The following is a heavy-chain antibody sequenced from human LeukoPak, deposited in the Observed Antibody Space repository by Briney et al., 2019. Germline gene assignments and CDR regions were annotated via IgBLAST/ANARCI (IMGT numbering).Heavy chain of an antibody. CDR1: GGSLSTYY. J-gene: IGHJ4*02. D-gene: IGHD6-19*01. CDR3: ASIAVRNNYFEY. CDR2: MRYSGST. Sequence: PSDPLSLTCTVSGGSLSTYYWSWIRRPTGKGLEWIGYMRYSGSTNYNHSLKTRATASVDMSKNQLSLKLSSVTAADTAVYYCASIAVRNNYFEYWGQGTLVTVSS. V-gene: IGHV4-59*07.